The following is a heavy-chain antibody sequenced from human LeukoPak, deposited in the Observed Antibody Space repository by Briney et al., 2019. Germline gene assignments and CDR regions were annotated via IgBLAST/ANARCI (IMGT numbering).Heavy chain of an antibody. V-gene: IGHV4-4*07. J-gene: IGHJ6*02. CDR3: ARGRYCSSTSCYAGGHYYYYGMDV. CDR1: GGSISRYY. Sequence: SETLSLTCTVSGGSISRYYWSWIRGPAGKGLEGIGRIYTSGCTNYNPSLKSRVTMSVDTSKNQFSLKLSSVTAADTAVYCGARGRYCSSTSCYAGGHYYYYGMDVWGQGTTVTVSS. D-gene: IGHD2-2*01. CDR2: IYTSGCT.